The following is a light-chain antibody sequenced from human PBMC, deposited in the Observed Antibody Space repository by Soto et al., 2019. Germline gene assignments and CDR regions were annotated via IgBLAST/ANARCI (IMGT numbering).Light chain of an antibody. V-gene: IGKV3-20*01. CDR1: QTVGNNY. CDR3: RQSATSPRT. Sequence: EIVLTQSPATLSLSPGERATLSCRASQTVGNNYLDWYQQKPGQAPRLLIYGASSRATGIPDRFSGSGSGTDFTLTISRLEPEDFAVYYCRQSATSPRTFGQGTKVEIK. J-gene: IGKJ1*01. CDR2: GAS.